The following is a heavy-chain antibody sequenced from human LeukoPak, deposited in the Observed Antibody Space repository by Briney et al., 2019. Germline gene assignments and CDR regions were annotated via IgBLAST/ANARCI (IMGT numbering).Heavy chain of an antibody. CDR3: ARDSCSGGSCYLDY. Sequence: GGSLRLSCAASGFSFSSYSIKWVRQAPGTGLEWVSYISSSSSNIYYAASVKGRFTISRDNAKNSLYLQMNSLRAEDTAVYYCARDSCSGGSCYLDYWGQGTLVTVSS. CDR1: GFSFSSYS. V-gene: IGHV3-48*01. CDR2: ISSSSSNI. D-gene: IGHD2-15*01. J-gene: IGHJ4*02.